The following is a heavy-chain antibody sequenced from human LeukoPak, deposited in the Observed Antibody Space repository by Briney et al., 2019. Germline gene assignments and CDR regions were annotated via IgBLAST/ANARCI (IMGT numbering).Heavy chain of an antibody. V-gene: IGHV4-39*01. CDR2: IHYGGTT. Sequence: KASETLPLTCTVSGCSISRNNCLGDGIRHPPGGGLGWIGSIHYGGTTYYRPSLKSRATISLDTSKMQFSLRVSSVTAADTAIYYCASRAMGTKSIGYWGQGTLVTVSS. CDR3: ASRAMGTKSIGY. D-gene: IGHD1-7*01. CDR1: GCSISRNNCL. J-gene: IGHJ4*02.